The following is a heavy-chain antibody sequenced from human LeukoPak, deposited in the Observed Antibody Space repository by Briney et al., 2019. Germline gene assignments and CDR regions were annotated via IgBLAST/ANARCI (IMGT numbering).Heavy chain of an antibody. CDR1: GFTVSSNY. J-gene: IGHJ4*02. CDR2: ISSSSSYI. CDR3: ARDTPYYYDSSGWD. Sequence: GGSLRLSCAASGFTVSSNYMSWVRQAPGKGLEWVSSISSSSSYIYYADSVKGRFTISRDNAKNSLYLQMNSLRAEDTAVYYCARDTPYYYDSSGWDWGQGTLVTVSS. V-gene: IGHV3-21*01. D-gene: IGHD3-22*01.